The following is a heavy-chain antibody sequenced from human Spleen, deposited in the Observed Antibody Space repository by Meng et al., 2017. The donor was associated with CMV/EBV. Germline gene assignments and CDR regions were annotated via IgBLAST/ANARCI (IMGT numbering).Heavy chain of an antibody. CDR1: GFSFSSYG. CDR3: AKLESPIIYEKIFDI. D-gene: IGHD1-1*01. V-gene: IGHV3-30*02. Sequence: GGSLRLSCVAAGFSFSSYGMHRVRQAPGKGLEWVAFIHYGTNDKYYADSVKGRFTISRDNSKNTLYLQMYSLRPEDTAVYYCAKLESPIIYEKIFDIWGQGTMVTVSS. J-gene: IGHJ3*02. CDR2: IHYGTNDK.